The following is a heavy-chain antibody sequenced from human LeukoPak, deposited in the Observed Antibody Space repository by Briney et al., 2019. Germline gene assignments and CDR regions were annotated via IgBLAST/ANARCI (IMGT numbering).Heavy chain of an antibody. CDR3: ARTTSLTASGYDY. CDR1: GYTFTSYH. J-gene: IGHJ4*02. V-gene: IGHV1-8*03. CDR2: MNPYNGDR. D-gene: IGHD4-17*01. Sequence: ASVKVSCKTSGYTFTSYHINWVRQATGQGLEWMGWMNPYNGDRGYAQKFQGRLSITSDTSISTAYMDLSSLRSEDTAVYFCARTTSLTASGYDYWGQGTLVTVSS.